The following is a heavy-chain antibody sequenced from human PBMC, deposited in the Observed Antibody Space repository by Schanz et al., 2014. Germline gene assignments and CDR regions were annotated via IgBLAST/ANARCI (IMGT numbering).Heavy chain of an antibody. J-gene: IGHJ4*02. Sequence: EVQLVESGGGLVQPGRSLRLSCVASGFRFDDYAMHWVRQAPGKGLEWVSGMSWNAGSLGYGDSVKGRFTISRDNAKNSLYLQMNSLRADDTAVYYCARDLISSGWYGWGQGTLVTVSS. D-gene: IGHD6-19*01. CDR1: GFRFDDYA. CDR3: ARDLISSGWYG. V-gene: IGHV3-9*01. CDR2: MSWNAGSL.